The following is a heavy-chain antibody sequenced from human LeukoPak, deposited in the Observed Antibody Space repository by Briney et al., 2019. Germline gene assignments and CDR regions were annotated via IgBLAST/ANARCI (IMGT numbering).Heavy chain of an antibody. V-gene: IGHV3-9*01. J-gene: IGHJ5*02. CDR1: GFTFDDYA. CDR2: ISWNSGSI. D-gene: IGHD1-1*01. CDR3: AKPSGYNWNDGDWFDP. Sequence: GGSLRLSCAASGFTFDDYAMHWVRQAPGKGLEWVSGISWNSGSIGYADSVKGRFTISRDNAKNSLYLQMNSLRAEDTALYYCAKPSGYNWNDGDWFDPWGQGTLVTVSS.